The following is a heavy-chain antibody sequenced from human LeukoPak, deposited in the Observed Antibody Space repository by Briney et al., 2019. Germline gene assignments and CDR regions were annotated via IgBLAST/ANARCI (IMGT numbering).Heavy chain of an antibody. CDR3: ARMAGLRGVEEFDY. D-gene: IGHD5-12*01. J-gene: IGHJ4*02. V-gene: IGHV1-2*02. Sequence: ASAKDSSKASGYTFTGYYMHCVRPAPGQRLEWMGWINPNSGGTNYAQKFQGRVTMTRDTSISTAYMELSRLRSDDTAVYYCARMAGLRGVEEFDYWGQGTLVTVSS. CDR2: INPNSGGT. CDR1: GYTFTGYY.